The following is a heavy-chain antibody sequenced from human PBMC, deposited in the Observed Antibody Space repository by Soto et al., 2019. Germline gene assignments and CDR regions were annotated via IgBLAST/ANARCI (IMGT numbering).Heavy chain of an antibody. CDR2: TYYRSKWYN. Sequence: SQPLSLTCSISGASFSSNIAACNCIRQSPSRGLEWLGRTYYRSKWYNDYAVSVKSRITINPDTSKNQFSLQLNSVTPEDTAVYYCERRAGTTHYGMDVWGQGTTVTVSS. D-gene: IGHD1-7*01. CDR3: ERRAGTTHYGMDV. V-gene: IGHV6-1*01. J-gene: IGHJ6*02. CDR1: GASFSSNIAA.